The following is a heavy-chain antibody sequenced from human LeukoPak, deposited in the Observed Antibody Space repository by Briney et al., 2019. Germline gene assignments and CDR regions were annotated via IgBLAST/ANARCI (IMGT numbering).Heavy chain of an antibody. J-gene: IGHJ4*02. CDR1: GFTFSSYG. CDR2: IRYDGSNK. CDR3: AKDLGSGWYFEFDY. Sequence: GGSLRLSCAASGFTFSSYGMHWVRQAPGKGLEWVAFIRYDGSNKYYADSVKGRFTISRDNSKNTLYLQMNSLRAEDTAVYYCAKDLGSGWYFEFDYWGQGTLVTVSS. V-gene: IGHV3-30*02. D-gene: IGHD6-19*01.